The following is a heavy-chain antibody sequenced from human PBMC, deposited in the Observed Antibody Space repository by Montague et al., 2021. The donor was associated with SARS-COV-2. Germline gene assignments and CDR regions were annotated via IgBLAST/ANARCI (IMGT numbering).Heavy chain of an antibody. CDR3: SRGGGMIRGVVDF. J-gene: IGHJ4*02. D-gene: IGHD3-10*01. Sequence: SLRLSCAASGFTFDDYGMSWVRQVPGKGLEWVSGISRSGDRTAYGDSVKGRFTISRDNAKNSLYLQMNSLRVEDTAFYHCSRGGGMIRGVVDFWGQGTLVSVSP. CDR2: ISRSGDRT. V-gene: IGHV3-20*01. CDR1: GFTFDDYG.